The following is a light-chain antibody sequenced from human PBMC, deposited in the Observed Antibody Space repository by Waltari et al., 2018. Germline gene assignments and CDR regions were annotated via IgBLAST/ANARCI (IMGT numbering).Light chain of an antibody. Sequence: DVILPQSPLSLPVTLGQPASISCRSSHSLANHDGNIYLNWFQQMPGQAPRRLIYKVSNRDSGVPDICGGSGSGTDFTLKISSVEAEDVGVYYCMQGTHWPPWTFGQGTKVELK. CDR1: HSLANHDGNIY. V-gene: IGKV2-30*01. CDR3: MQGTHWPPWT. J-gene: IGKJ1*01. CDR2: KVS.